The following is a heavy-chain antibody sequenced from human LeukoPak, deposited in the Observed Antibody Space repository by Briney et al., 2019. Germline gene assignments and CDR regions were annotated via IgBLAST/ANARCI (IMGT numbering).Heavy chain of an antibody. J-gene: IGHJ4*02. CDR3: ARVAAAGKGFDY. CDR1: GFTFSSYD. Sequence: GSLRLSCATSGFTFSSYDMHWVRQATGKGLDWVSAIDIAGDTYYPGSVKGRFTISRENAKNSLYLQMNSLRAGDTAVYHCARVAAAGKGFDYWGQGTLVTVSS. D-gene: IGHD6-13*01. CDR2: IDIAGDT. V-gene: IGHV3-13*01.